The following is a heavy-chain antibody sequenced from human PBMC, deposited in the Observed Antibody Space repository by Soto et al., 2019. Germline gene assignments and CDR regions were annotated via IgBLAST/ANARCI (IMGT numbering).Heavy chain of an antibody. Sequence: QLQLQESGPGLVKPSETLSLTCTVSGGSISTSSYYWGWIRQPPGKGLEWIGSIYYSGSTYYNPPLKSRVTIPADTSKNQVSLKLSSVTAADTAVYYCARLIAAAGGNRAYWGQGTLVTVSS. CDR1: GGSISTSSYY. J-gene: IGHJ4*02. V-gene: IGHV4-39*01. CDR3: ARLIAAAGGNRAY. D-gene: IGHD6-13*01. CDR2: IYYSGST.